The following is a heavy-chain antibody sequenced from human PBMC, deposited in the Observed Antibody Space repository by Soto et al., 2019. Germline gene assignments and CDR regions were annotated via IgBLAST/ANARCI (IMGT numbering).Heavy chain of an antibody. CDR2: IIPIFGTA. Sequence: ASVKVSXKASGGTFSSYALSWVRQAPGQGLEWMGGIIPIFGTANYAQKFQGRVTITADESTSTAYMELSSLRSEDTAVYYCASHPFHIRYVSFPVDYWGQGTLVTVSS. D-gene: IGHD3-10*02. J-gene: IGHJ4*02. CDR3: ASHPFHIRYVSFPVDY. V-gene: IGHV1-69*13. CDR1: GGTFSSYA.